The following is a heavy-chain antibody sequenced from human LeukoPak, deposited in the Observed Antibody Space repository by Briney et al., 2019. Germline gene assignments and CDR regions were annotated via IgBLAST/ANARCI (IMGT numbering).Heavy chain of an antibody. J-gene: IGHJ5*02. CDR1: GFTFSSYS. V-gene: IGHV3-21*01. CDR3: ARGSRDIVVVPAAIDWSDP. Sequence: GGSLRLSCAASGFTFSSYSMNWVRQAPGKGLEWVSSISSSSSYIYYADSVKGRFTISRDNAKNSLYLQMNSLRAEDTAVYYCARGSRDIVVVPAAIDWSDPWGQGILVTVSS. CDR2: ISSSSSYI. D-gene: IGHD2-2*02.